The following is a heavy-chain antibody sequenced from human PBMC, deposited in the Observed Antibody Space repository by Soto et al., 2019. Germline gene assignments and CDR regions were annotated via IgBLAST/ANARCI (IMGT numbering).Heavy chain of an antibody. Sequence: SETLSLTCAVSGGSISSGGYSWSWIRQPPGKGLEWIGYIYHSGSTYYNPSLKSRVTISVDRSKNQFSLKLSSVTAADTAVYYCAREPGTGGYDWPYGMDVWGQGTTVTVSS. V-gene: IGHV4-30-2*01. CDR1: GGSISSGGYS. CDR3: AREPGTGGYDWPYGMDV. J-gene: IGHJ6*02. CDR2: IYHSGST. D-gene: IGHD5-12*01.